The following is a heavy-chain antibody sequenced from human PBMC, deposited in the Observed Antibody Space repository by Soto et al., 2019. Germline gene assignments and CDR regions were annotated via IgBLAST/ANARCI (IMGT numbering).Heavy chain of an antibody. CDR1: GYSFTSYW. CDR2: IDPSDSYT. Sequence: GESLKISCKGSGYSFTSYWISWVRRMPGKGLEWMGRIDPSDSYTNYSPSFQGHVTISADKSISTAYLQWSSLKASDTAMYYCAGTMGSNWFDPWGQGTLVTVSS. J-gene: IGHJ5*02. CDR3: AGTMGSNWFDP. D-gene: IGHD3-10*01. V-gene: IGHV5-10-1*01.